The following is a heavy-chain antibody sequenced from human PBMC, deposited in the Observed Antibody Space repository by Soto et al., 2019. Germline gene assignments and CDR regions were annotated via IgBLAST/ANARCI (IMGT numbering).Heavy chain of an antibody. CDR1: GFTFINAR. Sequence: PGGSLRLSCAASGFTFINARMSWVRQAPGKGLEWVGLIKSKTAGGTTDYAAPVKGRFTISRDDSKNTLYLQMNSLKTEDTAVYYCTSTLPDQYQLLFHYYYYGMDVWGQGTTVTVSS. CDR3: TSTLPDQYQLLFHYYYYGMDV. D-gene: IGHD2-2*01. V-gene: IGHV3-15*01. CDR2: IKSKTAGGTT. J-gene: IGHJ6*02.